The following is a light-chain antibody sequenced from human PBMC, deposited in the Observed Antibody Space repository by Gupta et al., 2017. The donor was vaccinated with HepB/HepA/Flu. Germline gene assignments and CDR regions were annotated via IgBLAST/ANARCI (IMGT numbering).Light chain of an antibody. CDR1: RGYSNYK. CDR2: VGTGGIVG. Sequence: QPVLTQPPSASASLGASVTLTCTLSRGYSNYKVDWYQQRPGKGPRFVMRVGTGGIVGSKGDGIPDRFSVLGSGLNRYLTIKNIQEEDESDYHCGADHGSGSNLVVFGGGTKLTVL. CDR3: GADHGSGSNLVV. J-gene: IGLJ2*01. V-gene: IGLV9-49*01.